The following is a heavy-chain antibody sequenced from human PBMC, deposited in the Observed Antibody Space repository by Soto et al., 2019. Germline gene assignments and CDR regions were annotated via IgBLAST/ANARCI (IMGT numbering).Heavy chain of an antibody. Sequence: PGGSLRLSCAASGFTFDYYAMHWVRQAPGRGLEWVSGISWNSGSIGYADSVKGRFTISRDNAKNSLYLQMNSLRAEDTALYYCAKDFYAGDFHGYYYYYGMDVWGQGTTVTVSS. CDR3: AKDFYAGDFHGYYYYYGMDV. CDR2: ISWNSGSI. D-gene: IGHD3-16*01. J-gene: IGHJ6*02. V-gene: IGHV3-9*01. CDR1: GFTFDYYA.